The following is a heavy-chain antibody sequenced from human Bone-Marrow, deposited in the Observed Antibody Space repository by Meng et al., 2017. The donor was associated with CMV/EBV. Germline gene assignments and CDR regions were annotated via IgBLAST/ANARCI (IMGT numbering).Heavy chain of an antibody. CDR3: ASVDYVWGSYRYTVSTSDY. D-gene: IGHD3-16*02. Sequence: GESLKISCAASGFTFSSYSMNWVRQAPGKGLEWVSSISSSSSYIYYADSVKGRFTISRDNAKNSLYLQMNSLRAEDTAVYYCASVDYVWGSYRYTVSTSDYWGQGTLVTVSS. CDR1: GFTFSSYS. CDR2: ISSSSSYI. V-gene: IGHV3-21*01. J-gene: IGHJ4*02.